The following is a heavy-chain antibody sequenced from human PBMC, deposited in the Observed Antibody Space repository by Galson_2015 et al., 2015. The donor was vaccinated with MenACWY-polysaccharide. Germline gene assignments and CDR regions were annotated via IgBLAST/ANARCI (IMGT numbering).Heavy chain of an antibody. J-gene: IGHJ3*02. CDR2: IQYDGSNK. V-gene: IGHV3-33*01. CDR1: GSRFSNSG. CDR3: ASERRRIVFHAFDI. Sequence: SLRLSCAASGSRFSNSGMHWVRQAPGKGLEWVAVIQYDGSNKVYADSVKGRFTISRDNTKNTVFLEMNTLGVEDTAVYYCASERRRIVFHAFDIWGQGATVTVSS. D-gene: IGHD2/OR15-2a*01.